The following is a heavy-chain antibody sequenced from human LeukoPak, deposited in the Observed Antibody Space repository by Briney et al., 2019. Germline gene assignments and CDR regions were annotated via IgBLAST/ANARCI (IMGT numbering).Heavy chain of an antibody. Sequence: GGSLRLSCAASGFTFSSYAMSWVRQAPGKGLEWVSAISGSGGSTYYADSVKGRFTISRDNSKNTLYLQMNSLRAEDTAVYYCAKEGVYCGGDCYSDDAFDIWGQGTMVTVSS. CDR3: AKEGVYCGGDCYSDDAFDI. J-gene: IGHJ3*02. V-gene: IGHV3-23*01. CDR1: GFTFSSYA. D-gene: IGHD2-21*02. CDR2: ISGSGGST.